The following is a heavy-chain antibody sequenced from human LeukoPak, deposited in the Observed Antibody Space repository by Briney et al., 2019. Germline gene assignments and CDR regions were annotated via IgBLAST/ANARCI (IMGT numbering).Heavy chain of an antibody. Sequence: GGSLRLSCAASGFTFSSYWMHWVRQTPGKGLEWVASIQQDGNEKYYVDSVKGRFTISKDNAKNLLYLQVNNLRAEDTAVYYCAREDHSKYEYWGQGTPVTVSS. V-gene: IGHV3-7*01. CDR3: AREDHSKYEY. D-gene: IGHD4-11*01. CDR1: GFTFSSYW. J-gene: IGHJ4*02. CDR2: IQQDGNEK.